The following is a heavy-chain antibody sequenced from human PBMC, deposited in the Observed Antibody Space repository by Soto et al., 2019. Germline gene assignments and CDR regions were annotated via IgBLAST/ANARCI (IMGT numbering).Heavy chain of an antibody. D-gene: IGHD3-16*02. CDR1: GCNFRNHA. Sequence: ARSQRLCYAASGCNFRNHAIRWGRQTQGKGLEWVSAISGSGGSTYYADSVKGRFTISRDNSKNTLYLQMNSLRAEDTAVYYCAKIVWDDYIWGSYRPEDAFDIWGQGTMVTVSS. J-gene: IGHJ3*02. CDR3: AKIVWDDYIWGSYRPEDAFDI. V-gene: IGHV3-23*01. CDR2: ISGSGGST.